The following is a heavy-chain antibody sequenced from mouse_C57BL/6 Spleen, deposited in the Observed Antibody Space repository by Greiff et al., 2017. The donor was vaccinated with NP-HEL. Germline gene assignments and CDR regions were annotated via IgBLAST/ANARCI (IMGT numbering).Heavy chain of an antibody. CDR1: GYSFTGYY. CDR3: ARKNYGSSYHFDY. D-gene: IGHD1-1*01. CDR2: INPSTGGT. J-gene: IGHJ2*01. Sequence: VQLQQSGPELVKPGASVKISCKASGYSFTGYYMNWVKQSPEKSLEWIGEINPSTGGTTYNQKFKAKATFTVDKSSSTAYMQLKSLTSEDSAVYYCARKNYGSSYHFDYWGQGTTLTVSS. V-gene: IGHV1-42*01.